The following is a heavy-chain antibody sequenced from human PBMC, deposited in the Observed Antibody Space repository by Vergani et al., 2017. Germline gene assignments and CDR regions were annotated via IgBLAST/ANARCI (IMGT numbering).Heavy chain of an antibody. CDR3: ARSGEGYCSSTSCQYYYYYGMDV. D-gene: IGHD2-2*01. CDR2: IYTSGST. Sequence: QVQLQESGPGLVKPSQTLSLTCTVSGGSISSGSYYWSWIRQPAGKGLEWIGRIYTSGSTNYNPSLKSRVTISVDTSKHQFSLKLSSVTAADTAVYYCARSGEGYCSSTSCQYYYYYGMDVWGQGTTVTVSS. CDR1: GGSISSGSYY. V-gene: IGHV4-61*02. J-gene: IGHJ6*02.